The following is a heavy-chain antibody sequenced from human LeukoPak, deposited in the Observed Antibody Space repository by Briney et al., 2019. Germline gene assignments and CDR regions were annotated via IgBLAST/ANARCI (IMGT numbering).Heavy chain of an antibody. D-gene: IGHD6-19*01. J-gene: IGHJ3*02. CDR3: AREAISSGWYHDAFDI. CDR1: VFTFSSYS. Sequence: GGSLRLSCAASVFTFSSYSMNWVRQAPGKGLEWVSSISSSSSYIYYADSVKGRFTISRDNAKNSLYLQMNSLRAEDTAVYYCAREAISSGWYHDAFDIWGQGTMVTVSS. V-gene: IGHV3-21*01. CDR2: ISSSSSYI.